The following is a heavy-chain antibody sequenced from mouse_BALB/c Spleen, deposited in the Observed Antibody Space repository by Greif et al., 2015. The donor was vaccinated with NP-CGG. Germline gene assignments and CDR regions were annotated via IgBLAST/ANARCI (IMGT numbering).Heavy chain of an antibody. D-gene: IGHD1-1*01. CDR3: ARYSYYYGSSYPYYYAMDY. Sequence: VQLVETGPGLVAPSQSLSITCTVSGFSLTGYGVNWVRQPPGKGLEWLGMIWGDGSTDYNSALKSRLSISKDNSKSQVFLKMNSLQTDDTARYYCARYSYYYGSSYPYYYAMDYWGQGTSVTVSS. J-gene: IGHJ4*01. V-gene: IGHV2-6-7*01. CDR2: IWGDGST. CDR1: GFSLTGYG.